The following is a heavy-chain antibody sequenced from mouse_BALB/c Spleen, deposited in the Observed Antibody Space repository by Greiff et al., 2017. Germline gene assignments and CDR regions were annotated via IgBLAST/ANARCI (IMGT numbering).Heavy chain of an antibody. Sequence: EVNLVESGGGLVQPGGSLRLSCATSGFTFTDYYMSWVRQPPGKALEWLGFIRNKANGYTTEYSASVKGRFTISRDNSQSILYLQMNTLRAEDSATYYCARGYYGNYYAMDYWGQGTSVTVSS. J-gene: IGHJ4*01. D-gene: IGHD2-1*01. CDR3: ARGYYGNYYAMDY. CDR1: GFTFTDYY. CDR2: IRNKANGYTT. V-gene: IGHV7-3*02.